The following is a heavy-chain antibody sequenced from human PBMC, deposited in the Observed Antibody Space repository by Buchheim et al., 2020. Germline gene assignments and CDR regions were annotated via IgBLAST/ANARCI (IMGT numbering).Heavy chain of an antibody. D-gene: IGHD2-2*01. V-gene: IGHV4-39*07. CDR3: ARNGYQHFGMDV. Sequence: QLQLQESGPGLVKPSETLSLTCTVSGGSISSSSYNWGWIRQPPGKGLVWIGSIYYTGGTYYNPSLKSRVTISAETSKNQLSLKLSSVTAADTAVYYCARNGYQHFGMDVWGQGTT. J-gene: IGHJ6*02. CDR1: GGSISSSSYN. CDR2: IYYTGGT.